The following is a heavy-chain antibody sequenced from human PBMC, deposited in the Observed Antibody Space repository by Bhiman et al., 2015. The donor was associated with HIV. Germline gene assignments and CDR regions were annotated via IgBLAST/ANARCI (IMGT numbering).Heavy chain of an antibody. CDR3: ARAFAPYSGYPFDY. J-gene: IGHJ4*02. CDR1: GFTFSSYA. V-gene: IGHV3-48*04. CDR2: ISNGGDTI. D-gene: IGHD5-12*01. Sequence: VQLVESGGGVVQPGKSLRLSCAVSGFTFSSYAMHWIRQSPGKGLEWVSYISNGGDTIYNADSVKGRFTISRDNAKNSLYLQMDSLRAEDTAVYYCARAFAPYSGYPFDYWGQGTLVTVSS.